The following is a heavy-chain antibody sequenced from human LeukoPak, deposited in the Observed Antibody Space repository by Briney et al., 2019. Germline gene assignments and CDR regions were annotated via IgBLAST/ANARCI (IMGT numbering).Heavy chain of an antibody. V-gene: IGHV7-4-1*02. D-gene: IGHD3-3*01. CDR1: GYTFTSYA. CDR2: INTNTGNP. Sequence: ASVKVSCKASGYTFTSYAMNWVRQAPGQGLEWMGWINTNTGNPTYAQGFTGRFVFSLDTSVSTAYLQISSLKAEDTAVYYCMVTIFGVTPPGMNWFDPWGRGTLVTVS. J-gene: IGHJ5*02. CDR3: MVTIFGVTPPGMNWFDP.